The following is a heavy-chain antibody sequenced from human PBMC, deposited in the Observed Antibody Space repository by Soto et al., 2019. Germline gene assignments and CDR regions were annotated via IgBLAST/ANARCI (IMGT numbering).Heavy chain of an antibody. CDR2: IFYSGYS. Sequence: QLQLQESGPGLVKPSETLSLTCTVSGGSLSSSSNYWGWLRQPPGKGLEWIANIFYSGYSHYNPSRKSRVTISVDTSKNQFSLKLSSVTAADTAVYYCARLLASGTYYWYYFDYWGQGTLVTVSS. D-gene: IGHD3-10*01. CDR1: GGSLSSSSNY. CDR3: ARLLASGTYYWYYFDY. J-gene: IGHJ4*02. V-gene: IGHV4-39*01.